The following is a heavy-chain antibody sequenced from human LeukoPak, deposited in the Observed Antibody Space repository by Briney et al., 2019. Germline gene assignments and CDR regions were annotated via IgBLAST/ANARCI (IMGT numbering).Heavy chain of an antibody. D-gene: IGHD4-17*01. Sequence: PGGSLRLSCAASGFTFRIYWMHWIRQAPGKGLEWLSFISSSTTYINYADSVKGRFTISRDNAKNSLYLQMDSLRAEDTAIYYCARESRDYGDYVRGAFDPWGQGTLVTVSS. J-gene: IGHJ5*02. CDR1: GFTFRIYW. V-gene: IGHV3-11*05. CDR3: ARESRDYGDYVRGAFDP. CDR2: ISSSTTYI.